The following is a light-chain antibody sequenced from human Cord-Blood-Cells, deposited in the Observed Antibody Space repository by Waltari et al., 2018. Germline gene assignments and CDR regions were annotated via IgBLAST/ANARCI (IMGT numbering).Light chain of an antibody. CDR3: QQYGSSLYT. V-gene: IGKV3-20*01. J-gene: IGKJ2*01. CDR2: GAS. CDR1: QSVSSSY. Sequence: EIVLTQSPGTLSLSPWERATLSCRASQSVSSSYLAWYQQKPGQAPRLLIYGASSRATGIPDRFSGSGSGTDFTLTISRLEPEDFAVYYCQQYGSSLYTFGQGTKLESK.